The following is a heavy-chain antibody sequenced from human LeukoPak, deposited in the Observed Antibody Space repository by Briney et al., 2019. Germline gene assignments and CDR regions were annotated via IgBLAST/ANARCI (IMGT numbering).Heavy chain of an antibody. CDR3: ARGAYYDSSGYYYELHQYGMDV. CDR1: GFTFSSYV. V-gene: IGHV3-30*04. Sequence: GGSLRLSCAASGFTFSSYVMHWVRQAPGKGLEWVALISYDGNNKYYADSVKGRFTISRDNSKNTLYLQMNSLRAEDTAVYYCARGAYYDSSGYYYELHQYGMDVWGQGTTVTVSS. J-gene: IGHJ6*02. CDR2: ISYDGNNK. D-gene: IGHD3-22*01.